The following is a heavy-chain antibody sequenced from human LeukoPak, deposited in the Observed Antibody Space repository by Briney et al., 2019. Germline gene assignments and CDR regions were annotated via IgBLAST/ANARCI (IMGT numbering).Heavy chain of an antibody. CDR1: GDSVSSNTAA. D-gene: IGHD1-1*01. CDR2: TYYTSKWNN. CDR3: ARGFFATGWAY. V-gene: IGHV6-1*01. J-gene: IGHJ4*02. Sequence: SQTLSLTCAISGDSVSSNTAACNWIRQSPSRGLEWLVRTYYTSKWNNEYAESVKSRITISPDTSKNQFSLQMNSVTPDDTAVYYCARGFFATGWAYWGQGTLVTVSS.